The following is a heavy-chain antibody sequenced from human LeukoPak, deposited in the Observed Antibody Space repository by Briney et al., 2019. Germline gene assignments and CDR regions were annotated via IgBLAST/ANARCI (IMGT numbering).Heavy chain of an antibody. CDR2: MNPNSGNT. J-gene: IGHJ6*03. CDR1: GYTFTRYD. D-gene: IGHD3/OR15-3a*01. CDR3: ARALSWTTESYYYMDV. V-gene: IGHV1-8*01. Sequence: SVKASCKASGYTFTRYDINWVRQATGPGLEWMGWMNPNSGNTGYAQKFQGRVTMTKNTSITTAYMDLSSLRSEDTAVYYCARALSWTTESYYYMDVWGKGTTVTVSS.